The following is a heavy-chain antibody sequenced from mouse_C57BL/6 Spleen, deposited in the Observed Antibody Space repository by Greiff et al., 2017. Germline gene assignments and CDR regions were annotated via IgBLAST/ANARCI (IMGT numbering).Heavy chain of an antibody. CDR3: ARACGSSYNAMDY. V-gene: IGHV2-9-1*01. CDR2: IWTGGGT. D-gene: IGHD1-1*01. Sequence: VKLMESGPGLVAPSQSLSITCTVSGFSLTSYAISWVRQPPGKGLEWLGVIWTGGGTNYNSAHKSRLSISKDNAKSQVFLKMNSLQTDDTARYYCARACGSSYNAMDYWGQGTSVTVSS. CDR1: GFSLTSYA. J-gene: IGHJ4*01.